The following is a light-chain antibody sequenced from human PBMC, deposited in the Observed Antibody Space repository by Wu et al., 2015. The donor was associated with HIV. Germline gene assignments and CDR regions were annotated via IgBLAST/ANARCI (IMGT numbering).Light chain of an antibody. CDR3: QRYGSAPVS. Sequence: EIVLTQSPGTLSLSPGERATLSCRASQSLTSNSLAWYQQKPGQAPRLLIFGATSRATGIPDRFSGGGSGTDFTLTISRLEPEDFAVYYCQRYGSAPVSFGQGTKLEIK. J-gene: IGKJ2*03. V-gene: IGKV3-20*01. CDR1: QSLTSNS. CDR2: GAT.